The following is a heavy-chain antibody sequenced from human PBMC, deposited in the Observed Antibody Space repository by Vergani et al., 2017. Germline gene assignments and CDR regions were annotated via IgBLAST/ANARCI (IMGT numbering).Heavy chain of an antibody. V-gene: IGHV4-59*01. D-gene: IGHD3-10*01. CDR3: GGVADFYGLGSRLLDL. CDR1: GGSMSGYY. Sequence: QVQLQESGPGLVKSSETLSLTCSVSGGSMSGYYWSWIRQPPGKELEWIGYMYHSGSTNYNPSLETRVTISGDTSKNQFSLKLNSVTAADTAVYYCGGVADFYGLGSRLLDLWGQGILVTVSS. CDR2: MYHSGST. J-gene: IGHJ5*02.